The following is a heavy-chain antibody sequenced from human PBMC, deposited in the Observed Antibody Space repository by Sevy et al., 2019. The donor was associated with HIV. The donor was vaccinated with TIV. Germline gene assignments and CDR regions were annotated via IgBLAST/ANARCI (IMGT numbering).Heavy chain of an antibody. D-gene: IGHD2-21*02. CDR2: INWNGVGT. CDR3: ARERSCGGDCYYFDY. J-gene: IGHJ4*02. V-gene: IGHV3-20*04. Sequence: GGSLRLSCAASGLNLDDYGMSWVRQAPGKGLEWVSAINWNGVGTSYADSVKGRLTISRDNAKNSLYVQMNSLRAEDTALYYCARERSCGGDCYYFDYWGQGTLVTVSS. CDR1: GLNLDDYG.